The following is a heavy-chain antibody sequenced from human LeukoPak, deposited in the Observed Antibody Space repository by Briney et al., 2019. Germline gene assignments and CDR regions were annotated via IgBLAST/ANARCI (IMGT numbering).Heavy chain of an antibody. D-gene: IGHD1-1*01. CDR1: GFTFTNHW. CDR2: IKQDGSEK. J-gene: IGHJ6*03. CDR3: ARGASGHSSNWNFPYYYYYMDV. Sequence: GGSLRLSCVTSGFTFTNHWMSWVRQAPGKGLEWVANIKQDGSEKYYVDSVKGRFTISRDNAKNSLYLQMNSLRAEDTAVYYCARGASGHSSNWNFPYYYYYMDVWGKGTTVTISS. V-gene: IGHV3-7*01.